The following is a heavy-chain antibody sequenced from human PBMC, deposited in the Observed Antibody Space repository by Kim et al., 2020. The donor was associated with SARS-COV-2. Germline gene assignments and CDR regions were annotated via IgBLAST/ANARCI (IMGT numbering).Heavy chain of an antibody. CDR2: ISYDGSNK. V-gene: IGHV3-30*18. CDR1: GFTFSSYG. D-gene: IGHD2-2*01. CDR3: AKDGCSSTSCYDFDY. Sequence: GGSLRLSCAASGFTFSSYGMHWVRQAPGKGLEWVAVISYDGSNKYYADSVKGRFTISRDNSKNTLYLQMNSLRAEDTAVYYCAKDGCSSTSCYDFDYWGQGTLVTVSS. J-gene: IGHJ4*02.